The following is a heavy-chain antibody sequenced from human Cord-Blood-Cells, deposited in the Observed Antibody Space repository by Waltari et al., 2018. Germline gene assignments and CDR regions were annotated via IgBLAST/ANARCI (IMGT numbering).Heavy chain of an antibody. CDR1: GGSISSSSYY. D-gene: IGHD2-8*02. V-gene: IGHV4-39*01. CDR3: ARLPGPYYYYYMDV. Sequence: PGLVKPSETLSLTCTVSGGSISSSSYYWGWIRQPPGKGLEWIGSIYYSGSTYYNPSLKIRVTISVDTSKNQFSLRLSSVTAADTAVYYCARLPGPYYYYYMDVWGKGTTVTVSS. J-gene: IGHJ6*03. CDR2: IYYSGST.